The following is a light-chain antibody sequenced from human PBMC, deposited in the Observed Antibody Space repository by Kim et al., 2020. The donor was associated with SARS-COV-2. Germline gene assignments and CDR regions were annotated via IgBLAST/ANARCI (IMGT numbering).Light chain of an antibody. J-gene: IGKJ4*01. V-gene: IGKV3D-15*01. Sequence: SPGEGVTLSCRASQSVTTNFLAWFQQKPGQVPRLLIYGASNRATGVPDRFSGSGSGTEFTLTISSLQSEDFAVYYCQQYNNWPLTFGGGTKVDIK. CDR3: QQYNNWPLT. CDR2: GAS. CDR1: QSVTTN.